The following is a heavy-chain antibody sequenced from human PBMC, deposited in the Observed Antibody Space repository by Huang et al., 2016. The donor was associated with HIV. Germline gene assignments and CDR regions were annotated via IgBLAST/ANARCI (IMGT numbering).Heavy chain of an antibody. Sequence: QVQLVQSGAEVKKPGASVKVSCKASGYAFTSYYMHWVRQALGQGLEWMGIINPSDGNTSYAQKFQGRVITTRDTSTNTVFMELSSLRSEDTAVYYCARDRDFYDSSGYWGFNYFDYWGQGTLVTVSS. J-gene: IGHJ4*02. CDR1: GYAFTSYY. CDR2: INPSDGNT. D-gene: IGHD3-22*01. CDR3: ARDRDFYDSSGYWGFNYFDY. V-gene: IGHV1-46*01.